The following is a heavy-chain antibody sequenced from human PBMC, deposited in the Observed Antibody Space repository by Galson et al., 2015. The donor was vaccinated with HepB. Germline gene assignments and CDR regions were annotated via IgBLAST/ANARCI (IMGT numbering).Heavy chain of an antibody. D-gene: IGHD6-19*01. CDR1: GFTFSSHW. CDR2: IKEDGSDK. Sequence: SLRLSCAASGFTFSSHWMSWVRQAPGKGPEWVANIKEDGSDKYYVDSVKGRFTISRDNTKNSLYLQMNSLRAEDTAVYYCARWLGTFDIWGQGTTVTVSS. CDR3: ARWLGTFDI. V-gene: IGHV3-7*03. J-gene: IGHJ3*02.